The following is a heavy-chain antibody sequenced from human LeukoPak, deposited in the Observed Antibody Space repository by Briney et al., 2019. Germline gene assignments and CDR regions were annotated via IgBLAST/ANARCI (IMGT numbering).Heavy chain of an antibody. V-gene: IGHV3-53*01. D-gene: IGHD6-13*01. J-gene: IGHJ4*02. CDR3: ARDMGRAWYGPPDY. CDR1: GFTVSSNY. CDR2: IYSGGST. Sequence: GRSLRLSCAASGFTVSSNYMSWVRQAPGKGLEWVSVIYSGGSTYYADSVKGRFTTSRDNSKNTLYLQMNSLRAEDTAVYFCARDMGRAWYGPPDYWGQGTLVTVSS.